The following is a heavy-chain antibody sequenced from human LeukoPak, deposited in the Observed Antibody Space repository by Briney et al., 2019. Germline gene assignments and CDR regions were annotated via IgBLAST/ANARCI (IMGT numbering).Heavy chain of an antibody. D-gene: IGHD4-23*01. V-gene: IGHV4-34*01. Sequence: PSETLSLTCAVYGGSFSGYYWSWIRQPPGKGLEWIGEINHSGSTNYNPSLKSRVTISVNTSKNQFSLKLSSVTAADTAVYYCASQGHYGGNQLDYWGQGTLVTVSS. CDR1: GGSFSGYY. CDR2: INHSGST. CDR3: ASQGHYGGNQLDY. J-gene: IGHJ4*02.